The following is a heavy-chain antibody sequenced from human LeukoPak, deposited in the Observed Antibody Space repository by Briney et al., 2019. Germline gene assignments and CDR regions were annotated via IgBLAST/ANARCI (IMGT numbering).Heavy chain of an antibody. D-gene: IGHD2-15*01. J-gene: IGHJ5*02. V-gene: IGHV1-18*01. CDR2: ISAYNGNT. Sequence: ASVKVSCKASGYTFTSYGLSWVRQAPGQGLEWMGWISAYNGNTKYAQKLQGRVTMTTDTSTSTAYMELRSLRSYDTAVYYCARDLQDIVVVVAATNWFDPWGQGTLVTVSS. CDR1: GYTFTSYG. CDR3: ARDLQDIVVVVAATNWFDP.